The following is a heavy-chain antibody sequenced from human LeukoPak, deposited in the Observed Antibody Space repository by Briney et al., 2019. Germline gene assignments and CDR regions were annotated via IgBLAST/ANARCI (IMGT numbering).Heavy chain of an antibody. D-gene: IGHD3-3*01. CDR3: AREVTVRGRLEWSPGAFDI. V-gene: IGHV1-2*02. CDR1: GYTFTDYY. CDR2: INLNSGGT. Sequence: ASVKVSCKTSGYTFTDYYMHWVRQAPGQGLEWMGWINLNSGGTNYAQKFQGRVTMTRDTSISTAYMELSRLTSDDTAVYYCAREVTVRGRLEWSPGAFDIWGQGTMVTVSS. J-gene: IGHJ3*02.